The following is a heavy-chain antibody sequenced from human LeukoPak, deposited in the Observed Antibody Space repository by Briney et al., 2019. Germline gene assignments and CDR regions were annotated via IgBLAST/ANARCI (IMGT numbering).Heavy chain of an antibody. J-gene: IGHJ4*02. CDR1: GFTSSNYA. D-gene: IGHD3-3*01. CDR3: AKGHARITIFGVVTDY. Sequence: GGSLRLSCAASGFTSSNYAMHWVRQAPGKGLEWVAVISYDGSNKYYADSVKGRFTISRDNSKNTLYLQMNSLRAEDTAVYYCAKGHARITIFGVVTDYWGQGTLVTVSS. V-gene: IGHV3-30*04. CDR2: ISYDGSNK.